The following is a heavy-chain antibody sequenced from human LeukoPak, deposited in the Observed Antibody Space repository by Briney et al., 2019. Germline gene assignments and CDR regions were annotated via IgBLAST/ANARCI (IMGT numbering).Heavy chain of an antibody. J-gene: IGHJ4*02. CDR3: ARGSVGALSYFDF. Sequence: PGGSPRLSCAASGFTFSSYWMLWVRQAPGKGLVWVSRINSDGSSTNYADSVKGRFTISRDNAKNTLYLQMNSLRAEDTAVYYCARGSVGALSYFDFWGQGTLVSVSS. D-gene: IGHD1-26*01. CDR2: INSDGSST. CDR1: GFTFSSYW. V-gene: IGHV3-74*01.